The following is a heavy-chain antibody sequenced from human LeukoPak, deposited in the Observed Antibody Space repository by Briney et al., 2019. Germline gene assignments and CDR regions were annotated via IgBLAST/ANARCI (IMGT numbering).Heavy chain of an antibody. Sequence: PSETLSLTCAVCGGSFSGYYWSWIRQPPGKGLEWIGEINHSGSTNYNPSLKSRVTISVDTSKNQFSLKLSSVTAADTAVYYCARGRGEVYYFDYWGQGTLVTVSS. V-gene: IGHV4-34*01. CDR1: GGSFSGYY. J-gene: IGHJ4*02. CDR3: ARGRGEVYYFDY. CDR2: INHSGST.